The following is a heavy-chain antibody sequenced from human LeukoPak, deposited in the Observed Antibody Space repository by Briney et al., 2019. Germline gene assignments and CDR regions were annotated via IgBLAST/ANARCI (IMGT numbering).Heavy chain of an antibody. CDR3: ARDRLLWFGELDY. Sequence: SETLSLTCTVSGGSISSSTYYWGWIRQPPRKGLEWIGSIFYSGRTYYNPSLKSRVTMSVDTSKNQISLKLTSVTAADTAVYYCARDRLLWFGELDYWGHGTLVIVSS. CDR2: IFYSGRT. V-gene: IGHV4-39*07. D-gene: IGHD3-10*01. CDR1: GGSISSSTYY. J-gene: IGHJ4*01.